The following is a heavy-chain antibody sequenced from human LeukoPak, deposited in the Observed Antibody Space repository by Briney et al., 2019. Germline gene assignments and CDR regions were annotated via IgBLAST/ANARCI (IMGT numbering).Heavy chain of an antibody. CDR2: ISYDGSNK. D-gene: IGHD3-10*01. Sequence: GRSLRLSCAASGFTFSSYGMHWVRQAPGKGLEWVAVISYDGSNKYYADSVKGRFTISRDNSKNTLYLQMNSLRAEDTAVYYCAVTMVPTDYWGQGTLVTVSS. CDR3: AVTMVPTDY. CDR1: GFTFSSYG. J-gene: IGHJ4*02. V-gene: IGHV3-30*03.